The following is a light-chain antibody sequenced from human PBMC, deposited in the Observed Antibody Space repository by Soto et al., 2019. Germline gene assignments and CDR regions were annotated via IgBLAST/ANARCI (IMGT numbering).Light chain of an antibody. CDR1: QSVSSY. J-gene: IGKJ5*01. Sequence: EIVLTQSPGTLCLSPGERATLSCRASQSVSSYLAWYQQKPGQAPRLLIYGASSRATGIPDRFSGSGSGTDFTLTISRLEPEDFAVYNCQQYDSSPLTFGQGTRLENK. V-gene: IGKV3-20*01. CDR3: QQYDSSPLT. CDR2: GAS.